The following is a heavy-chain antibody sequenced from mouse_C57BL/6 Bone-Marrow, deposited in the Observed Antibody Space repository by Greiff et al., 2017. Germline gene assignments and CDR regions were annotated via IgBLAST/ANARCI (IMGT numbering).Heavy chain of an antibody. J-gene: IGHJ2*01. V-gene: IGHV5-17*01. CDR2: ISSGSSTI. CDR1: GFTFSDYE. D-gene: IGHD4-1*01. CDR3: ARTGSFDY. Sequence: EVMLVESGGGLVKPGGSLKLSCAASGFTFSDYEMHWVRQAPEKGLEWVAYISSGSSTIYYADTVKGRFTISRDNAKNTLFLQMTSLRSEDTAMYYCARTGSFDYWGQGTTLTVSS.